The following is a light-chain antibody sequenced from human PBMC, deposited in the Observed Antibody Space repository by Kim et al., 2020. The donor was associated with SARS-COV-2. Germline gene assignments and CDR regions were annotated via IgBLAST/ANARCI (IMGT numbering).Light chain of an antibody. V-gene: IGLV3-1*01. CDR1: KLGDKY. J-gene: IGLJ2*01. CDR3: QAWDSSPYVV. CDR2: QDS. Sequence: VSPGQTASITCSVDKLGDKYACWYQQKPGQSPVLVIYQDSKRPSGIPERFSGSNAGNTATLTISGTQAMDEADYYCQAWDSSPYVVFGGGTQLTVL.